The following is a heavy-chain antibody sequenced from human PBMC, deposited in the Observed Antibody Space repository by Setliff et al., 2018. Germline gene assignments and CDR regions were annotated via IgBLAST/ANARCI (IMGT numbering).Heavy chain of an antibody. CDR1: GFTFTGYS. CDR3: ARDLFSSSWYDH. V-gene: IGHV1-2*02. D-gene: IGHD6-19*01. Sequence: ASVKVSCKASGFTFTGYSIHWVRQAPGQGLEWVGWTNLVDGETRYARKFQGRVTMTRDTSITTAYMEISSLSSDDTAVYYCARDLFSSSWYDHWGQGTQVTVSS. CDR2: TNLVDGET. J-gene: IGHJ5*02.